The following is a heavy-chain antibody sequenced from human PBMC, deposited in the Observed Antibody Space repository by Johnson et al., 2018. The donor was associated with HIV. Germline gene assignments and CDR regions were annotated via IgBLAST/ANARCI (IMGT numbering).Heavy chain of an antibody. CDR3: ARVRGLGYCSSTNCCGDAFDI. CDR2: INWNGGST. CDR1: GFTFDDYG. V-gene: IGHV3-20*04. Sequence: EVQLVESGGGVVRPGGSLRLSCAASGFTFDDYGMTWVRQGPGKGLEWVSGINWNGGSTGYADSVKGRFLFSRDNARNSLYLQMNSLRAEDTALYYCARVRGLGYCSSTNCCGDAFDIWGQGTMVTVSS. J-gene: IGHJ3*02. D-gene: IGHD2-2*01.